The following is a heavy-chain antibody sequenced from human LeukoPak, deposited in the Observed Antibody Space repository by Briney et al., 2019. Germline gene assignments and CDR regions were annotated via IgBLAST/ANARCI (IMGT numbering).Heavy chain of an antibody. CDR1: GGSISPYY. V-gene: IGHV4-59*01. CDR2: IYYSGST. Sequence: PSETLSLTCTGSGGSISPYYWSWIRQPPGKGLEWIGYIYYSGSTNYNPSLKSRVTISVDTSKNQFSLKLSSVTAADTAVYYCARAFYPGYYSYMAVWGKGTTVTVSS. D-gene: IGHD3-3*02. CDR3: ARAFYPGYYSYMAV. J-gene: IGHJ6*03.